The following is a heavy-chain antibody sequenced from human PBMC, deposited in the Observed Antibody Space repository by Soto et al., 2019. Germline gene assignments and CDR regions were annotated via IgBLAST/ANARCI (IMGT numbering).Heavy chain of an antibody. D-gene: IGHD5-12*01. CDR1: GYTFTSYA. Sequence: GASVKVSCKASGYTFTSYAMHWVRQAPGQRLEWMGWINAGNGNTKYSQKFQGRVTITRDTSASTAYMELSSLRSEDTAVYYCAIRGGYDWGKYYYYYYGMDVWGQGTTVTVSS. CDR2: INAGNGNT. V-gene: IGHV1-3*01. J-gene: IGHJ6*02. CDR3: AIRGGYDWGKYYYYYYGMDV.